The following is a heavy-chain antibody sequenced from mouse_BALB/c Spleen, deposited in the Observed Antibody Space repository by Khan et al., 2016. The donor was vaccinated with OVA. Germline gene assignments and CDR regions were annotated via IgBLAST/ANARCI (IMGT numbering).Heavy chain of an antibody. CDR1: GYIFTSYW. J-gene: IGHJ2*01. Sequence: QVQLQQSGAELVRPGASVKLSCKTSGYIFTSYWIHWVRQRSGQGLEWIARIYPGTDNTYYNEKLKDKAILTADKSSSTAYMQLSSLKSEDSAVYVCAREEALYYFDYWGQGTTLTVSS. CDR3: AREEALYYFDY. CDR2: IYPGTDNT. V-gene: IGHV1S132*01. D-gene: IGHD3-2*02.